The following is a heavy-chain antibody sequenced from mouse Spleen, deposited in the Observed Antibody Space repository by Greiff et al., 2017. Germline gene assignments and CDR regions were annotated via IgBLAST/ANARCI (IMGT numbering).Heavy chain of an antibody. J-gene: IGHJ4*01. CDR3: ARHGSSSYYAMDY. V-gene: IGHV5-17*01. CDR1: GFTFSDYG. Sequence: DVMLVESGGGLVKPGGSLKLSCAASGFTFSDYGMHWVRQAPEKGLEWVAYISSGSSTIYYADTVKGRFTISRDNAKNTLFLQMTSLRSEDTAMYYCARHGSSSYYAMDYWGQGTSVTVSS. D-gene: IGHD1-1*01. CDR2: ISSGSSTI.